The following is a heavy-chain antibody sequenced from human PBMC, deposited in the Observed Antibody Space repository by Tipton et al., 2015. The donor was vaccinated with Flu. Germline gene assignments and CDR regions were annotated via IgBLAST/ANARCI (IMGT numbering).Heavy chain of an antibody. Sequence: SLRLSCTTSGFTFSDYGMTWFRQAPGKGLEWVSCVSSSSSYIYYADSVKGRFTISRDNAKNSLYLEMNSLRAEDTAVYYCARDRAAAAPDYWGQGTLVTVSS. CDR1: GFTFSDYG. V-gene: IGHV3-21*01. J-gene: IGHJ4*02. CDR3: ARDRAAAAPDY. CDR2: VSSSSSYI. D-gene: IGHD6-13*01.